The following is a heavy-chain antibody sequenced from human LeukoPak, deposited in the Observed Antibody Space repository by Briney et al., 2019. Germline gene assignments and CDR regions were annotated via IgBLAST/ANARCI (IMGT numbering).Heavy chain of an antibody. CDR1: GGPRISYA. D-gene: IGHD3-22*01. J-gene: IGHJ4*02. CDR3: ARVWGQGSSGYYPF. CDR2: IIPLFGTA. Sequence: GASVKVSRKASGGPRISYAFSWVRQPPGHGLDWKGGIIPLFGTAHYAQKFQGRVRITADESTSTAYIELRSLRSEDTAVYYCARVWGQGSSGYYPFWGQGTLVTVSS. V-gene: IGHV1-69*13.